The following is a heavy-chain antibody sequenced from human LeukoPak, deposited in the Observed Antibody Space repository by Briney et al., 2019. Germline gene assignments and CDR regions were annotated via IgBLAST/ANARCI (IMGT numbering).Heavy chain of an antibody. CDR3: ARENGDALGSVAFDI. CDR2: IIPIFGTA. J-gene: IGHJ3*02. CDR1: GYTLTELS. V-gene: IGHV1-69*05. D-gene: IGHD5/OR15-5a*01. Sequence: ASVKVSCKVSGYTLTELSMHWVRQAPGQGLEWMGGIIPIFGTANYAQKFQGRVTITTDESTSTAYMELSSLRSEDTAVYYCARENGDALGSVAFDIWGQGTMVTVSS.